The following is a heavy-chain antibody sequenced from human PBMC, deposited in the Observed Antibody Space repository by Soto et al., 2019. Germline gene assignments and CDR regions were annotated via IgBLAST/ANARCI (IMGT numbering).Heavy chain of an antibody. CDR1: GFTFSSYS. CDR2: ISSSSSYI. Sequence: LRLSCAASGFTFSSYSMNWVRQAPGKGLEWVSSISSSSSYIYYADSVKGRFTISRDNAKNSLYLQMKSLRAEDTAVYYCAGPIERPNDSSGYSGWFDPWGQGTLVTVSS. V-gene: IGHV3-21*01. D-gene: IGHD3-22*01. J-gene: IGHJ5*02. CDR3: AGPIERPNDSSGYSGWFDP.